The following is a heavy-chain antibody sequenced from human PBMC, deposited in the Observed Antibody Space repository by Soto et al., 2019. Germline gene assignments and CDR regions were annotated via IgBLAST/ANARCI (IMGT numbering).Heavy chain of an antibody. V-gene: IGHV3-23*01. CDR2: ISGSGGST. CDR3: ARDAANITIFAVVTTPLYYYYGMDV. CDR1: GFTFSSYA. J-gene: IGHJ6*02. D-gene: IGHD3-3*01. Sequence: PGGSLRLSCAASGFTFSSYAMSWVRQAPGKGLEWVSAISGSGGSTYYADSVKGRFTISRDNSKNTLYLQMNSLRAEDTAVYYCARDAANITIFAVVTTPLYYYYGMDVWGQGTTVTVSS.